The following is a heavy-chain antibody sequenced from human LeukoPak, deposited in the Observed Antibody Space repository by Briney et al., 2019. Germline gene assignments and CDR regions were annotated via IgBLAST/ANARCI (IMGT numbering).Heavy chain of an antibody. CDR2: VYQSGST. D-gene: IGHD3-10*01. CDR1: GGSITSGGYY. J-gene: IGHJ4*02. CDR3: ARDRDYVSGTYEGDFDY. Sequence: SQTLSLTCTVSGGSITSGGYYWTWMRQPPGKGLEWIGYVYQSGSTYYNPSLKSRITISLDRSKNQFSLKLSSVTAADTAVYYCARDRDYVSGTYEGDFDYWGQGSPVTVSS. V-gene: IGHV4-30-2*01.